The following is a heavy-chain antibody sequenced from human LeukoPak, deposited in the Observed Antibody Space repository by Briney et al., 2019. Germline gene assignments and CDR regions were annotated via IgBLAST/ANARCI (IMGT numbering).Heavy chain of an antibody. CDR1: GFIFSSYW. D-gene: IGHD3-3*01. Sequence: GGSLRLSCAASGFIFSSYWMGWVRQAPGKGLEWVANIQRDGSERYYEDSVKGRFIISRDNAQNSLYLQMNSLRDEDTTVYYCARDKEAAVDFWSGYYPLWGQGTLVTVSS. CDR3: ARDKEAAVDFWSGYYPL. V-gene: IGHV3-7*01. CDR2: IQRDGSER. J-gene: IGHJ4*02.